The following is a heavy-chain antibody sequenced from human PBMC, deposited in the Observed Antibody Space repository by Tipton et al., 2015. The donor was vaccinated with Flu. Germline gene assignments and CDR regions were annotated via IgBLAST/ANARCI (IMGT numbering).Heavy chain of an antibody. J-gene: IGHJ4*02. CDR1: GFTFSTYW. CDR3: ATLTGDDY. Sequence: VQLVQSGGGLVQPGGSLRLSCAASGFTFSTYWMSWVRQAPGKGLEWVANINQDGSEKYSVDSVKGRFTISRDNARNSLYLQMNGLRAEDTALYYCATLTGDDYWGQGDLVTVSS. V-gene: IGHV3-7*01. D-gene: IGHD7-27*01. CDR2: INQDGSEK.